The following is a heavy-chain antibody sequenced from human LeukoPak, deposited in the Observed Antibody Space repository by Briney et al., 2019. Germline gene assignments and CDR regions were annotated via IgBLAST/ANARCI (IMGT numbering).Heavy chain of an antibody. CDR3: ASSSCPGCPTLFDY. J-gene: IGHJ4*02. CDR1: GGTFSSYA. V-gene: IGHV1-69*04. CDR2: IIPILGIA. Sequence: ASVKVSCKASGGTFSSYAISLVRQAPGQGLEWMGRIIPILGIANYAQKFQGRVTITADKSTSTAYMELSSLRSEDTAVYYCASSSCPGCPTLFDYWGQGTLVTVSS. D-gene: IGHD2-15*01.